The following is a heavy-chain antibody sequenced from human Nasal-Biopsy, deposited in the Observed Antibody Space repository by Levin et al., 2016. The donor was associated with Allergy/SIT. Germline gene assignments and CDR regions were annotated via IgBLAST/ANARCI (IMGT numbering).Heavy chain of an antibody. CDR3: AKGMRGSAWYADS. CDR2: INSYTGGT. D-gene: IGHD6-19*01. CDR1: GYTFTGDY. V-gene: IGHV1-2*02. J-gene: IGHJ4*02. Sequence: ASVKVSCKASGYTFTGDYLHWVRQAPGQGLQWMGWINSYTGGTIYAQNFQGRVTMTTDTSITTAYMELSRLTSDDTAIYFCAKGMRGSAWYADSWGQGTLVTVSS.